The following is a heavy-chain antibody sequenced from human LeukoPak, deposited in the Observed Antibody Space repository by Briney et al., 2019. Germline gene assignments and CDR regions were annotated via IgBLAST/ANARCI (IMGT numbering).Heavy chain of an antibody. Sequence: PGGSLRLSCAASGFTVSTNYMNWLRQAPGKGLEWVAVISYDGSNKYYADSVKGRFTISRDNSKNTLYLQMNSLRAEDTAVYYCAKAQRYSSSSSRYYYYYGMDVWGRGTTVTVSS. CDR3: AKAQRYSSSSSRYYYYYGMDV. CDR2: ISYDGSNK. J-gene: IGHJ6*02. V-gene: IGHV3-30*18. D-gene: IGHD6-6*01. CDR1: GFTVSTNY.